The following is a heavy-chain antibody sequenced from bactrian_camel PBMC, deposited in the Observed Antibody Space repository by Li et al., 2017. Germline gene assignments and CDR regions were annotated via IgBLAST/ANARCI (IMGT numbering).Heavy chain of an antibody. Sequence: VQLVESGGALVQPGGSLRLSCAASRFTFKNYYMSWVRQTPGKGLEWVSAINDVGSSTYYADSVQGRFTISRDNAKNTMYLQMDSLKSEDTAQYYCTTLLGVYWGQGTQVTVS. CDR1: RFTFKNYY. CDR2: INDVGSST. J-gene: IGHJ4*01. CDR3: TTLLGVY. D-gene: IGHD3*01. V-gene: IGHV3S40*01.